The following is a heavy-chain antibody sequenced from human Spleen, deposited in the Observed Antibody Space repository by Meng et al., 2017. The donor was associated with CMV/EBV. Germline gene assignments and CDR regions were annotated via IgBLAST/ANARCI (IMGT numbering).Heavy chain of an antibody. CDR2: INWNGGST. Sequence: GGSLRLSCAASGFTFDDYGMSWVRQTPGKGLEWVSGINWNGGSTGYADSVKGRFTISRDNAKNSLYLQMNSRRAEDTAIYYCAKGYHYDSSGYYYQVLRERGNWVDPWGQGTLVTVSS. CDR3: AKGYHYDSSGYYYQVLRERGNWVDP. CDR1: GFTFDDYG. D-gene: IGHD3-22*01. J-gene: IGHJ5*02. V-gene: IGHV3-20*04.